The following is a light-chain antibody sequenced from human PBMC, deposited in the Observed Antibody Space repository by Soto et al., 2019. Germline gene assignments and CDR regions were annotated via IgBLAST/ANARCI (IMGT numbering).Light chain of an antibody. CDR3: QQYAYSPLT. Sequence: EIVLTQSPGTLSLSPGERATISCRASQNVGRNYLAWSQQRPGQAPRLLIFGASSRATGTPDRISGSGSGTDFTLTINRLEPDDFAVYYCQQYAYSPLTFGAGTKVEFK. J-gene: IGKJ4*01. CDR2: GAS. CDR1: QNVGRNY. V-gene: IGKV3-20*01.